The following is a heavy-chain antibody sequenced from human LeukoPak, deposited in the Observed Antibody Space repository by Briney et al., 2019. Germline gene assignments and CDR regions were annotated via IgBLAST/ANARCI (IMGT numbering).Heavy chain of an antibody. J-gene: IGHJ4*02. D-gene: IGHD3-16*01. Sequence: GGSLRLSCAASGCTFSSYEMNWVRQAPGKGLEWVSYISTSGSTIYYADSVRGRFTISRDNAKNSLYLQMNSLRAEDMAVYYCARESSDYVWGSSDFDSWGQGTLVTVSS. CDR1: GCTFSSYE. CDR3: ARESSDYVWGSSDFDS. V-gene: IGHV3-48*03. CDR2: ISTSGSTI.